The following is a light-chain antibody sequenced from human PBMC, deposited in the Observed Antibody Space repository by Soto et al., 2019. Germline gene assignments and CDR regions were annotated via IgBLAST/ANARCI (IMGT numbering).Light chain of an antibody. J-gene: IGLJ3*02. CDR3: SSYTSSSTLV. V-gene: IGLV2-14*01. CDR2: EVI. CDR1: SSDVGFYNY. Sequence: QSVLTQPASVSGSPGQSITISCTATSSDVGFYNYVSWYQQQPGKAPQLIIYEVINRPSGVSNRFSGSKSGSTASLIISGLQAEDEADYYCSSYTSSSTLVFGGGTKLTVL.